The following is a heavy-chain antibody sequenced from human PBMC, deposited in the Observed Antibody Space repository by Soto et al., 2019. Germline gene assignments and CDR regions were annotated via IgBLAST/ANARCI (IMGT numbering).Heavy chain of an antibody. CDR2: IYYSGST. Sequence: PSETLSLTCTVSGGSISSYYWSWIRHPPGKGLEWIGYIYYSGSTNYNPSLKSRVTISVDTSKNQFSLKLSSVTAADTAVYYCARGFLGATNYWFDPWGQGTLVTVSS. CDR1: GGSISSYY. J-gene: IGHJ5*02. CDR3: ARGFLGATNYWFDP. V-gene: IGHV4-59*12. D-gene: IGHD1-26*01.